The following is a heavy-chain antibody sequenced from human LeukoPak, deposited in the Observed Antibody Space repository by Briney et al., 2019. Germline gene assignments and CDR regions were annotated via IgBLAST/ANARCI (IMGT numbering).Heavy chain of an antibody. CDR3: ARDSKLTTPY. Sequence: SETLSLTCTVSGGSISSYYWSWIRQPPGKGLEWIGSIYYSGSTYYNPSLKSRVTISVDTSKNQFSLKLSSVTAADTAVYYCARDSKLTTPYWGQGTLVTVSS. J-gene: IGHJ4*02. CDR2: IYYSGST. D-gene: IGHD4-17*01. CDR1: GGSISSYY. V-gene: IGHV4-39*07.